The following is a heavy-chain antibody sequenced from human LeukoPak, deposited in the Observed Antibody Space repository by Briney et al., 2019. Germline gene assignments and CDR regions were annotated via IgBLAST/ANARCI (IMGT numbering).Heavy chain of an antibody. CDR1: GFTFSSYA. Sequence: TGGSLRLSCAASGFTFSSYAMSWVRQAPGKGLEWVSAISGSGGSTYYADSVKGRFTISRDNSKNTLYLQMNSLRAEDTAVYYCAKDEDYYDSSGYYPAVDYWGQGTLVTVSS. D-gene: IGHD3-22*01. CDR3: AKDEDYYDSSGYYPAVDY. CDR2: ISGSGGST. V-gene: IGHV3-23*01. J-gene: IGHJ4*02.